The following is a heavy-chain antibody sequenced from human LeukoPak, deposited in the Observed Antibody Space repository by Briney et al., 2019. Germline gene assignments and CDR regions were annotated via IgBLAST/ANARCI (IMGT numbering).Heavy chain of an antibody. CDR3: ARISGSGSYYGPFDY. D-gene: IGHD3-10*01. Sequence: GGSLRLSCAASGFTYSDHYMSWIRQAPGKGLEWVSYISSRSRYTDYADSVKGRFTISRDNAKNSLYLQMNSLRAEDTAVYLCARISGSGSYYGPFDYWGLGTLVIVSS. CDR1: GFTYSDHY. J-gene: IGHJ4*02. V-gene: IGHV3-11*03. CDR2: ISSRSRYT.